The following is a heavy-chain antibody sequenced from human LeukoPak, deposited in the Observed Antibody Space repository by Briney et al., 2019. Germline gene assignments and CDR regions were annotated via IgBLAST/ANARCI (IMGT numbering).Heavy chain of an antibody. J-gene: IGHJ6*03. CDR1: GYTFTSYD. V-gene: IGHV1-8*01. Sequence: ASVKVSCKASGYTFTSYDINWVRQATGQGLEWMGWMNPNSGNTGYAQKFQGRVTMTRNTSISTAYMELSSLRSEDTAVYYCARGHKVAATKRYYSYYMDVWGKGTTVTVSS. D-gene: IGHD2-15*01. CDR3: ARGHKVAATKRYYSYYMDV. CDR2: MNPNSGNT.